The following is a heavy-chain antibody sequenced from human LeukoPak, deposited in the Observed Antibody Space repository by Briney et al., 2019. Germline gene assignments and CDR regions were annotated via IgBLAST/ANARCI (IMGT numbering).Heavy chain of an antibody. CDR2: ISSSSSYI. CDR1: GFSFELHW. J-gene: IGHJ4*02. CDR3: ARDLLVGATLYYFDY. D-gene: IGHD1-26*01. Sequence: GGSLRLSCAASGFSFELHWMHWVRQAPGKGLEWVSSISSSSSYIYYADSVKGRFTISRDNAKNSLYLQMNSLRAEDTAVYYCARDLLVGATLYYFDYWGQGTLVTVSS. V-gene: IGHV3-21*01.